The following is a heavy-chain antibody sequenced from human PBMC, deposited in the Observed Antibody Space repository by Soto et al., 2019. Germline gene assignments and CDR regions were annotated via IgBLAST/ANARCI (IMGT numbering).Heavy chain of an antibody. J-gene: IGHJ6*02. CDR3: ASTFAPATSGYYYYYGMDV. Sequence: VSGGSISSYYWSWIRQPPGKGLEWIGYIYYSGSTNYNPSLKSRVTISVDTSKNQFSLKLSSVTAADTAVYYCASTFAPATSGYYYYYGMDVWGQGTTVTV. D-gene: IGHD6-25*01. V-gene: IGHV4-59*01. CDR1: GGSISSYY. CDR2: IYYSGST.